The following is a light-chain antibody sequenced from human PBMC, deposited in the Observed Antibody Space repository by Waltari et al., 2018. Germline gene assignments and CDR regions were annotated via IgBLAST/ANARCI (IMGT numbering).Light chain of an antibody. CDR3: SSFTSSSSFV. Sequence: QSALTQPASVSGSPGQSITISCTGTLRDVGGYKYASWYQQHPGDVPRLLIYDVVKRPSGVSSRFSGSKSDNTARLTISGLQAADEAHYYCSSFTSSSSFVFGSGTKVTV. V-gene: IGLV2-14*03. CDR2: DVV. J-gene: IGLJ1*01. CDR1: LRDVGGYKY.